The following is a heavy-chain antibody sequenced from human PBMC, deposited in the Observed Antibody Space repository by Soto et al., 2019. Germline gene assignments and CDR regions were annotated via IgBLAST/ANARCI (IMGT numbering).Heavy chain of an antibody. D-gene: IGHD3-10*01. CDR3: ARANRGDEDYFDY. V-gene: IGHV1-2*02. CDR2: ANPTSGRA. CDR1: GYTFTGFY. J-gene: IGHJ4*02. Sequence: GSAVKVSCQASGYTFTGFYIHWVRQSPGRGLELMGWANPTSGRAHYAQKFQGRVTMTRETCVTSAYMELCRLRFDEMAVYYCARANRGDEDYFDYCGPANPLTVSS.